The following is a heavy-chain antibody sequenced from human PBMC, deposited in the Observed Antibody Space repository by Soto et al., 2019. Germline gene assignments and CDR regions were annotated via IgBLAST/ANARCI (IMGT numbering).Heavy chain of an antibody. J-gene: IGHJ3*02. CDR2: IYYSGST. CDR3: ERWRRAGPLLEAIDI. CDR1: GGSLSSYY. D-gene: IGHD3-10*01. Sequence: SETLCLTCTVSGGSLSSYYWRWFRQPPGKGLEWIGYIYYSGSTNYNPSLKSRVTISVDTAKNQFSLKLSSVTAADTAVSYCERWRRAGPLLEAIDIRGQATMVTASS. V-gene: IGHV4-59*01.